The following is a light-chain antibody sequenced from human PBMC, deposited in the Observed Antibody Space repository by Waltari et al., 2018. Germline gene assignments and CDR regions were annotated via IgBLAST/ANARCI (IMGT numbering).Light chain of an antibody. CDR3: CSYVGGAKVT. Sequence: QSALPQPASVSGSPGQSITFSCTGTASDAGPYKLFSWYQHHPGTAPKLLIYDGDKRPSGVYSRFSASMSGDTASLTISGLQSEDEADYYGCSYVGGAKVTFGGGTKVTVL. V-gene: IGLV2-23*01. CDR1: ASDAGPYKL. CDR2: DGD. J-gene: IGLJ2*01.